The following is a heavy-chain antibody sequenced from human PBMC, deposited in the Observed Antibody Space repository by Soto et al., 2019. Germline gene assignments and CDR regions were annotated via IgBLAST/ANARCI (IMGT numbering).Heavy chain of an antibody. V-gene: IGHV3-23*01. J-gene: IGHJ6*02. CDR2: LSGSGGST. CDR1: GFTFSNSA. Sequence: EVQLLESGGGLVQPGGSLRLSCAASGFTFSNSAMNWGRQAPGKGLEWVSALSGSGGSTYYADSVKGRFTISRDISKNTLYLHMNSLRAEDTAVYYCAKDLYGKDVWGQGTTVTVSS. CDR3: AKDLYGKDV.